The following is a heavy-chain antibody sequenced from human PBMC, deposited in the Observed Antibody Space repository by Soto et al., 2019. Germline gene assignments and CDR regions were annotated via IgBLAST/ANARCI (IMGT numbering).Heavy chain of an antibody. D-gene: IGHD1-1*01. Sequence: QVHLVQSGAEVKKPGASVKVSCKGSGYAFTTYGITWVRQAPGQGLEWMGWISAHNGNTNYAQKLQGRVTVTTDTSTSTAYMELRSLRSDDTAVDYCARGRYGDYWGQGALVTVSS. CDR3: ARGRYGDY. CDR2: ISAHNGNT. V-gene: IGHV1-18*01. J-gene: IGHJ4*02. CDR1: GYAFTTYG.